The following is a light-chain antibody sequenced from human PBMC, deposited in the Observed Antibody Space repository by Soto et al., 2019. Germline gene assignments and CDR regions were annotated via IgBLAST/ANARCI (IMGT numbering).Light chain of an antibody. CDR3: QKYTRDPLT. V-gene: IGKV1-27*01. J-gene: IGKJ4*01. Sequence: DVQMTQSPSSLSAFVGDRVTITCRASQGIAPYLAWFQQKPGKVPKLLIYATSTLQSGLPSRFSGSGSGTDFTLTINSLQPEDVGTYYCQKYTRDPLTFGGGTKVEIK. CDR2: ATS. CDR1: QGIAPY.